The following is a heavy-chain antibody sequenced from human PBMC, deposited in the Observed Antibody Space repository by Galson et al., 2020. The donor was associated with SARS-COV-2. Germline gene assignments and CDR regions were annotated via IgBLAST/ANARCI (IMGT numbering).Heavy chain of an antibody. CDR3: ARQEVVLIGAFDI. CDR2: VYYGGTT. V-gene: IGHV4-39*02. D-gene: IGHD3-16*01. Sequence: SETLSLTCTVSGGSVSDSSYSWGWIRQPPGKGLEWIGTVYYGGTTYYNPSLKSRVTISVDTSKTDFSLEVRSVTAADTAVYFCARQEVVLIGAFDIWSQGTMVTVSS. CDR1: GGSVSDSSYS. J-gene: IGHJ3*02.